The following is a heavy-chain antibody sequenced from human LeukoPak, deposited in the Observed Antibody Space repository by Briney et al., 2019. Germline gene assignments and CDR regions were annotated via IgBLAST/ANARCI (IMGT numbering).Heavy chain of an antibody. Sequence: SETLSLTCAVSAGPISSNNWWACVRQPPGKALQWIGEIYHSRSPNYNPSLKTRVTISVDKSRNHFSLNLSSVTAADTAVYYCARVNINNWHSCDYWGQGTLVTVSS. V-gene: IGHV4-4*02. CDR1: AGPISSNNW. D-gene: IGHD1-1*01. CDR3: ARVNINNWHSCDY. J-gene: IGHJ4*02. CDR2: IYHSRSP.